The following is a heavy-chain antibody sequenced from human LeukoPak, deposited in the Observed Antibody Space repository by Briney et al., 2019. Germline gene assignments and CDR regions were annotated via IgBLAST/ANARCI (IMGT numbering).Heavy chain of an antibody. CDR1: GGSPSSYK. J-gene: IGHJ3*02. Sequence: SETLSLTCTVSGGSPSSYKRSWIWQPAGKGLEWIGRIYTSGSTNYNPSLKSRVTMSVDTSKNQFSLKLSSVTAGDTAAYYCATDRAPVTTTACPIWGQGTMVTVSS. CDR2: IYTSGST. V-gene: IGHV4-4*07. CDR3: ATDRAPVTTTACPI. D-gene: IGHD4-17*01.